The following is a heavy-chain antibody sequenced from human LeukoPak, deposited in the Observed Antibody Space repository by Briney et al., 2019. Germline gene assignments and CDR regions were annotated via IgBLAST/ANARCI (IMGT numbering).Heavy chain of an antibody. CDR3: ASYSFYDSSGYYQYYFDY. CDR1: GGSFSGYY. Sequence: SETLSLTCAVYGGSFSGYYWSWIRQPPGKGLEWIGEINHSGSTDYNPSLKSRVTISVDTSKNQFSLKLSSVTAADTAVYYCASYSFYDSSGYYQYYFDYWGQGTLVTVSS. J-gene: IGHJ4*02. V-gene: IGHV4-34*01. CDR2: INHSGST. D-gene: IGHD3-22*01.